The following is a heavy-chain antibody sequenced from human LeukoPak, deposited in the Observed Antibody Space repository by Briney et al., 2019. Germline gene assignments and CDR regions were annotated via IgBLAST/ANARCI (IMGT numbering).Heavy chain of an antibody. Sequence: GGSLRLSCAASGFTFSTYWMHWVRQAPGKGLVWVSRLSPDGSSSIYADSVKGRFTVSRDNAKNTLYLQMNSLRAEDTAVYYCARDLKKPWELRFGTNYYGMDVWGQGTTVTVSS. D-gene: IGHD1-26*01. CDR3: ARDLKKPWELRFGTNYYGMDV. CDR2: LSPDGSSS. J-gene: IGHJ6*02. CDR1: GFTFSTYW. V-gene: IGHV3-74*01.